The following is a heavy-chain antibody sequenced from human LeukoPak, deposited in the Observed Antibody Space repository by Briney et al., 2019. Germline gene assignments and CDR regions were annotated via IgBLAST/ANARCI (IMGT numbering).Heavy chain of an antibody. CDR2: IYYSGSS. CDR3: GNFDI. Sequence: SETLSLTCTVSGVSITSYYWSWIRQPPGKGLEWIGYIYYSGSSNYNPSLKSRVTISGDMSKNQFSLTLSSVSAADTAVYYCGNFDIWGQGTMVTVSS. J-gene: IGHJ3*02. V-gene: IGHV4-59*08. CDR1: GVSITSYY.